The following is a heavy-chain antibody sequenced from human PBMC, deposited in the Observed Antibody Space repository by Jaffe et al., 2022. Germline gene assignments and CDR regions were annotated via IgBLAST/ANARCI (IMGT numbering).Heavy chain of an antibody. D-gene: IGHD4-17*01. CDR3: GKVRSTVTTGRNYYFDY. Sequence: EVQLLESGGGLVQPGGSLRLSCAASGFTFSSYAMTWVRQAPGKGLEWVSGISGSGGSTYYADSVKGRFTVSRDNSKNTLYLQMNSLRAEDTAVYYCGKVRSTVTTGRNYYFDYWGQGTLVTVSS. CDR1: GFTFSSYA. J-gene: IGHJ4*02. V-gene: IGHV3-23*01. CDR2: ISGSGGST.